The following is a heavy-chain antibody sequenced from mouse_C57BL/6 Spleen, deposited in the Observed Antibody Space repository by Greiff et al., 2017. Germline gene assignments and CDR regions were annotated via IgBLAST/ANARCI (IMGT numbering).Heavy chain of an antibody. CDR2: ISYDGSN. CDR3: ARNWDDAMDY. J-gene: IGHJ4*01. CDR1: GYSITSGYY. V-gene: IGHV3-6*01. D-gene: IGHD4-1*01. Sequence: ESGPGLVKPSQSLSLTCSVTGYSITSGYYWNWIRQFPGNKLEWMGYISYDGSNNYNPSLKNRISITRDTSKNQCFLKLNSVTTEDTATYYCARNWDDAMDYWGQGTSVTVSS.